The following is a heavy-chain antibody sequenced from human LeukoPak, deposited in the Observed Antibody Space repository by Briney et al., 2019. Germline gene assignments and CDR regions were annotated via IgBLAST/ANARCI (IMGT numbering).Heavy chain of an antibody. V-gene: IGHV3-33*01. CDR1: GFTFSSYG. D-gene: IGHD3-3*01. Sequence: GGSLRLSCAASGFTFSSYGMHWVRQAPGKGLEWVAIIWYDGINKYYADSVKGRFTISRDNAKNSLYLQMNSLRAEDTAVYYCARVRFLEWLLPFDYWGQGTLVTVSS. CDR2: IWYDGINK. J-gene: IGHJ4*02. CDR3: ARVRFLEWLLPFDY.